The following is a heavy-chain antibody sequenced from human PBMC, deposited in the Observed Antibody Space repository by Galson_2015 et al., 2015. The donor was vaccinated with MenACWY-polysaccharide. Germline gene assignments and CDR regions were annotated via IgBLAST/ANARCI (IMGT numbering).Heavy chain of an antibody. CDR3: ARREYCSSVSCPYYYMDV. CDR1: GFIFNKYW. V-gene: IGHV3-7*01. CDR2: IKEDGSGE. Sequence: SLRLSCAASGFIFNKYWMTWVRQGPGKGLEWVANIKEDGSGEYYVDSVKGRFTISRDNAKSLLYLQMNSLRAEDTGVYYCARREYCSSVSCPYYYMDVWGKGTTVTVSS. J-gene: IGHJ6*03. D-gene: IGHD2-2*01.